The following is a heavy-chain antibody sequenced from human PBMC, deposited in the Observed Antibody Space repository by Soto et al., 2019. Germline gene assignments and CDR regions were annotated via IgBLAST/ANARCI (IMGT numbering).Heavy chain of an antibody. Sequence: QVQLQESGPGLVKPSQTLSLTCTVSGGSISSGDYYWSWIRQHPGKGLEWIGYIYYSGSTYYNPSLKSRVTISVHTSKNQFSLKLSSVTAADTAVYYCARGPYGDYVDVDYWGQGTLVTVSS. CDR2: IYYSGST. D-gene: IGHD4-17*01. V-gene: IGHV4-31*03. J-gene: IGHJ4*02. CDR1: GGSISSGDYY. CDR3: ARGPYGDYVDVDY.